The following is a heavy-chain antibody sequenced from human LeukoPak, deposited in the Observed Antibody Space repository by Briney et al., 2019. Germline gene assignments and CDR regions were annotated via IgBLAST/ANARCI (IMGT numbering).Heavy chain of an antibody. CDR3: AIVVPAASWFDH. CDR2: INPNSGGT. Sequence: GASVKVSCTASGYTFTGYYMHWVRQAPGQGLEWMGWINPNSGGTNYAQKFQGRVTMTRDTSISTAYMELSGLRSDDTAVYYCAIVVPAASWFDHWGQGTLVTVSS. V-gene: IGHV1-2*02. D-gene: IGHD2-2*01. J-gene: IGHJ5*02. CDR1: GYTFTGYY.